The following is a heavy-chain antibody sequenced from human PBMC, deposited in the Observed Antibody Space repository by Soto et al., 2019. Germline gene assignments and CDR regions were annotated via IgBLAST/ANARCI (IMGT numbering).Heavy chain of an antibody. J-gene: IGHJ4*02. V-gene: IGHV1-46*03. CDR1: GYTFTSYY. Sequence: ASVKVSCKASGYTFTSYYMHWVRQAPGQGLERMGIINPSGGSTSYAQKFQGRVTMTRDTSTSTVYKEQSSLRSEDTSVYYFASVGYYDSSGYYLRFDYWGQGTLVTVSS. CDR2: INPSGGST. D-gene: IGHD3-22*01. CDR3: ASVGYYDSSGYYLRFDY.